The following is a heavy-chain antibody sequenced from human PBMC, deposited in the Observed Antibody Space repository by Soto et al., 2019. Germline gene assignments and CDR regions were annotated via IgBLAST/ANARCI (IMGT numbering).Heavy chain of an antibody. CDR2: IDWEDDK. V-gene: IGHV2-70*11. D-gene: IGHD6-19*01. Sequence: SGPTLVNPTQTLTLTCTFSGFSLSTSGMSLSWIRQPPGKALEWLARIDWEDDKYYNTSLKTRLTISMDTSENQVVLTMTNVDPVDTATYYCARIPSSGWYSFDYWGQGALVTVSS. CDR1: GFSLSTSGMS. CDR3: ARIPSSGWYSFDY. J-gene: IGHJ4*02.